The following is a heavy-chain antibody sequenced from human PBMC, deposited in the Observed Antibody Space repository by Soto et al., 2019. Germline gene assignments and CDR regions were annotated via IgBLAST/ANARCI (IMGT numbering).Heavy chain of an antibody. CDR1: GGSISSADYY. CDR2: IYYSGST. Sequence: SETLSLTCTVSGGSISSADYYWSWVRQPPGKGLEWIGYIYYSGSTFFNPSLKSRVTISKDTSRNQFSLRLNSVTAADTAVYYCARAIVVTIGGMDVWGQGTTVTVSS. V-gene: IGHV4-30-4*01. J-gene: IGHJ6*02. CDR3: ARAIVVTIGGMDV. D-gene: IGHD5-12*01.